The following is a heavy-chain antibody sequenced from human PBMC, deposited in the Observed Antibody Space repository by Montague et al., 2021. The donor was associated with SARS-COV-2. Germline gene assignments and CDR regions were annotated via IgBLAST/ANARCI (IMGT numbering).Heavy chain of an antibody. D-gene: IGHD2-15*01. CDR1: GGSISSYY. CDR3: ANFRRTQLLLGTLYYGMDV. J-gene: IGHJ6*02. CDR2: ISYSGST. Sequence: SETLSLTCTVSGGSISSYYWSWIRQPPRRGLQWIGYISYSGSTNYNPPSKSRVTISVATSKNHFTLRLSSVTAADTTAYYCANFRRTQLLLGTLYYGMDVWGQGTTVTVSS. V-gene: IGHV4-59*01.